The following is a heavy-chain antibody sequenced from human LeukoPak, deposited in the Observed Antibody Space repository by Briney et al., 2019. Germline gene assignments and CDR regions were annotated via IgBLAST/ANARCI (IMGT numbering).Heavy chain of an antibody. CDR2: INHSGST. V-gene: IGHV4-34*01. J-gene: IGHJ6*02. CDR1: GGSFSGYY. CDR3: ARVRRSGYYYYYGMDV. D-gene: IGHD2-15*01. Sequence: PSETLSLTCAVYGGSFSGYYWSWIRQPPGKGLEWIGEINHSGSTNCNPSLKSRVTISVDTSKNQFSLKLSSVTAADTAVYYCARVRRSGYYYYYGMDVWGQGTTVTVSS.